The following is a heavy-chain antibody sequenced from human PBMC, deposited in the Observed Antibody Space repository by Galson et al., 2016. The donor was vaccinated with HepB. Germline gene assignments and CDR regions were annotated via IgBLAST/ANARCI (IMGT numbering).Heavy chain of an antibody. CDR3: TRETRWYFDL. D-gene: IGHD1-26*01. V-gene: IGHV3-23*01. CDR1: GFTFINYA. CDR2: ISGTDGRT. Sequence: SLRLSCAASGFTFINYAMSWVRQAPGKGLEWVSGISGTDGRTLYADSVKGRFTISRDDAKNTLYLQMNTLRVEDTAVYYCTRETRWYFDLWGRGTLLTVSS. J-gene: IGHJ2*01.